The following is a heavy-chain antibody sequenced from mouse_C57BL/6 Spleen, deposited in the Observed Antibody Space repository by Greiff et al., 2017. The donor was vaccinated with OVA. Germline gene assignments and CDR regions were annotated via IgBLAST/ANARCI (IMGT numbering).Heavy chain of an antibody. CDR2: IYPGSGST. Sequence: VQLQQPGAELVKPGASVKMSCKASGYTFTSYWITWVKQRPGQGLEWIGDIYPGSGSTNYNEKFKSKATLTVDKPSRTAYMQLSSLTSEDSSVYYGARRGPYGSSCGWFAYWGQGTLVTVAA. J-gene: IGHJ3*01. CDR1: GYTFTSYW. V-gene: IGHV1-55*01. D-gene: IGHD1-1*01. CDR3: ARRGPYGSSCGWFAY.